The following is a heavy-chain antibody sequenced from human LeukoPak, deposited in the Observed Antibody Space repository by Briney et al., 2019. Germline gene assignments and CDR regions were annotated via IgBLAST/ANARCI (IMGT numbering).Heavy chain of an antibody. D-gene: IGHD2-15*01. J-gene: IGHJ5*02. CDR2: LNPSRDST. CDR1: EYTFSDYY. CDR3: AGETYCSGGSCYSKPFDP. V-gene: IGHV1-46*01. Sequence: ASVKVSCKASEYTFSDYYIHWVRQAPGQGLEWMGILNPSRDSTKYAQKFQGRVSMTRDTSTSTVYMELSSLRSEDTAVYYCAGETYCSGGSCYSKPFDPWGQGTLVTVSS.